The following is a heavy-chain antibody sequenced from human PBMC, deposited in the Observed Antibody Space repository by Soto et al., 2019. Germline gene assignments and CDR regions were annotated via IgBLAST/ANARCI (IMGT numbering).Heavy chain of an antibody. J-gene: IGHJ4*02. V-gene: IGHV3-21*01. CDR2: ISSSISYI. CDR3: ARTSYSSSWQDY. Sequence: GGSLRLSCAASGFTFSSYSMNWVRQAPGKGLEWVSSISSSISYIYYADSVKGRFTISRDNAKNSLYLQMNSLRAEDTAVYYCARTSYSSSWQDYWGQGTLVTVSS. D-gene: IGHD6-13*01. CDR1: GFTFSSYS.